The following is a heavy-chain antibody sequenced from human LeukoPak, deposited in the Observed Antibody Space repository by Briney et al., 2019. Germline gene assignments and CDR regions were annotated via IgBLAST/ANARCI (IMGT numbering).Heavy chain of an antibody. CDR3: ASDPSIVVVPAAPGVPYYMDV. D-gene: IGHD2-2*01. CDR2: IYYSGST. J-gene: IGHJ6*03. Sequence: PSETLSLTCTVSGGSISSSSYYWGWIRQPPGKGLEWIGSIYYSGSTYYNPSLKSRVTISVDTSKNQFSLKLSSVTAADTAVYYCASDPSIVVVPAAPGVPYYMDVWGKGTTVTVSS. CDR1: GGSISSSSYY. V-gene: IGHV4-39*07.